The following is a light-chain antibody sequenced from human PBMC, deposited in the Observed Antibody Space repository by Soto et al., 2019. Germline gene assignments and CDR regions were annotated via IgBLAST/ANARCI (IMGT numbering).Light chain of an antibody. J-gene: IGKJ4*01. CDR1: QSVSSH. CDR3: QQACTPLT. Sequence: EIVLTQSPATLSLSPGERATLACRATQSVSSHLAWYQQKPGQAPRLLIYETSSRATGIPARFSGSGAWTDLHLPHRSLRPEDFSGFLRQQACTPLTFGRGDKGEIK. V-gene: IGKV3-11*01. CDR2: ETS.